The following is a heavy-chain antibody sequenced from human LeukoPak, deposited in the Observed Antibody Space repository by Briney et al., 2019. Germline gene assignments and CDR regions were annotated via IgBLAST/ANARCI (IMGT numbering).Heavy chain of an antibody. J-gene: IGHJ6*02. V-gene: IGHV3-48*04. CDR2: ISYSGSTI. Sequence: PGGSLRLSCATSGLTFSSLGMNWVRQAPGKGLEWVAYISYSGSTIYYADSVKGRFTISRDNAKNSLYLQMDSLRAEDTAVYYCATSGYCSRGSCSPQYYYYGMDVWGQGTTVTVSS. D-gene: IGHD2-15*01. CDR3: ATSGYCSRGSCSPQYYYYGMDV. CDR1: GLTFSSLG.